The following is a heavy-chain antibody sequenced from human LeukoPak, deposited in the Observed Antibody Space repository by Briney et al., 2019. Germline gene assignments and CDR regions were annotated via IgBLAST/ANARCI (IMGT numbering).Heavy chain of an antibody. D-gene: IGHD6-19*01. Sequence: ASVKVSCKASGYTFIDYYVHWVRQAPGQGLGWMGWINPNAGGTNYAQKFQGRVTMAWDTSITTTYMELSRLTSDDTAVYYCARAHTTGWYWGQGTQVTVSS. J-gene: IGHJ4*02. CDR1: GYTFIDYY. CDR2: INPNAGGT. CDR3: ARAHTTGWY. V-gene: IGHV1-2*02.